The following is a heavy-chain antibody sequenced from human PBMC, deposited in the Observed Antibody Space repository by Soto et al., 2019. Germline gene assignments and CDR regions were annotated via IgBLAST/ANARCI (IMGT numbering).Heavy chain of an antibody. CDR2: LSYDGNNI. Sequence: QVQLVESGGGVVQPGRSLRLSCAASGFTFSNNAIHWVRQAPGKGLEWVALLSYDGNNIHYADSVKGRFTVSRDNSKNTLFLQMNSLRAEDTALYYCARGPIGDAAMVTNYFDYWGQGTLVTVSS. J-gene: IGHJ4*02. CDR1: GFTFSNNA. V-gene: IGHV3-30-3*01. CDR3: ARGPIGDAAMVTNYFDY. D-gene: IGHD5-18*01.